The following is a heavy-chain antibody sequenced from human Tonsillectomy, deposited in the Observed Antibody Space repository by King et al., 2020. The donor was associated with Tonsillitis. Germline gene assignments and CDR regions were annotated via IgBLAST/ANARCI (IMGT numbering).Heavy chain of an antibody. CDR3: ARAPAEGWGSYRVYGMDV. CDR1: GYTFTSYY. Sequence: QLVQSGAEVKKPGASVKVSCKASGYTFTSYYMHWVRQAPGQGLEWMGIINPSGGSTSYAQKFQGRVTMTRDTSTSTVYMELSSLRSEDTAVYYCARAPAEGWGSYRVYGMDVWGQGTTVTVSS. V-gene: IGHV1-46*01. CDR2: INPSGGST. J-gene: IGHJ6*02. D-gene: IGHD3-16*02.